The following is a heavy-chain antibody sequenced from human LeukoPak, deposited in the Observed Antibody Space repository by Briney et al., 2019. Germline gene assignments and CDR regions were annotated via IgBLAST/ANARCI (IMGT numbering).Heavy chain of an antibody. Sequence: SVKVSCKASGGTLSSYAISWVRQAPGQGLEWMGGIIPIFGTANYAQKFQGRVTITADESTSTAYMELSSLRSEDTAVYYCASGGYCSGGSCYINNWFDPWGQGTLVTVSS. V-gene: IGHV1-69*01. CDR3: ASGGYCSGGSCYINNWFDP. CDR2: IIPIFGTA. J-gene: IGHJ5*02. CDR1: GGTLSSYA. D-gene: IGHD2-15*01.